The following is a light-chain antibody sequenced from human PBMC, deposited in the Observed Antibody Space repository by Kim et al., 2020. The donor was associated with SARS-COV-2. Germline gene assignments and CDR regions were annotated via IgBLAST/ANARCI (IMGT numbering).Light chain of an antibody. J-gene: IGLJ3*02. CDR2: RNRDGIH. Sequence: NLACTQSRGDSSIAINWEQQWPEKGSLYLVKRNRDGIHSKVDGFPERFAGSSCGAERYLTISRLQSEDEADYYWRKWGTSIQVFGGGTLLTVL. CDR1: RGDSSIA. CDR3: RKWGTSIQV. V-gene: IGLV4-69*01.